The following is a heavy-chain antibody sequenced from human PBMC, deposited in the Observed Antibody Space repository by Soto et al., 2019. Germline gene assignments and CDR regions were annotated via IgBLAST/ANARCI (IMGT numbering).Heavy chain of an antibody. V-gene: IGHV4-34*01. CDR2: IDQTGRT. D-gene: IGHD3-10*01. J-gene: IGHJ6*02. Sequence: QVQLQQWGAGLLKPSETLSLTCAVSGESFSHYFWSWIRQPPGKGLEGIGEIDQTGRTNYNPSLKSPFIMSVDTSKNQFSLNLSSVTAADTAMYYCARGVGSGRDYGLDVWGQGTTVTVS. CDR3: ARGVGSGRDYGLDV. CDR1: GESFSHYF.